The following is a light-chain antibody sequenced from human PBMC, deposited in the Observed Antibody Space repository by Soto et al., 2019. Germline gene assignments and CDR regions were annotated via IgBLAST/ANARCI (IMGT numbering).Light chain of an antibody. CDR1: SSDVGSYNL. CDR3: CSYGGSYV. Sequence: QSALTQPASVSGSPGQSITISCTGTSSDVGSYNLVSWYQQHPGKAPKVMIYGVSKWPSGVSNRFSGSKSGNTASLTISGLQAEDEADYYCCSYGGSYVFGPGTKVTVL. J-gene: IGLJ1*01. CDR2: GVS. V-gene: IGLV2-23*02.